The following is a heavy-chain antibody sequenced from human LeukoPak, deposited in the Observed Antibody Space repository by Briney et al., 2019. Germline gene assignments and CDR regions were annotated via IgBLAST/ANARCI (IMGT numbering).Heavy chain of an antibody. V-gene: IGHV3-30*03. D-gene: IGHD6-13*01. CDR3: ARVFIAAAEYFDY. CDR2: ISYDGSNK. J-gene: IGHJ4*02. CDR1: GFTFSSYG. Sequence: QPGGSLRLSCAASGFTFSSYGMHWVRQAPGKGLEWVAVISYDGSNKYYADSVKGRFTISRDNAKNSLYLQMNSLRAEDTAVYYCARVFIAAAEYFDYWGQGTLVTVSS.